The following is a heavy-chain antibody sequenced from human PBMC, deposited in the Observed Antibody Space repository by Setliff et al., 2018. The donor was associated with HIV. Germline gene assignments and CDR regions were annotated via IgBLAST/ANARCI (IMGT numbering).Heavy chain of an antibody. J-gene: IGHJ2*01. CDR3: ANSVTDASYWYFIH. D-gene: IGHD4-17*01. CDR1: AFIFTNYG. V-gene: IGHV1-3*01. CDR2: INSGTGNT. Sequence: RASVKVSCKASAFIFTNYGIHWVRQAPGHSLEWMGFINSGTGNTIYSQKFQGRVTFSRDTSASTAYMELSSLRSEDTAVYYCANSVTDASYWYFIHWGRGSPVTVSS.